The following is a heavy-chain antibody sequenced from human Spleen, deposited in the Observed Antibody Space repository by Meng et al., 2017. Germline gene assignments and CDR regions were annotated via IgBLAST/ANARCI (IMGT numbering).Heavy chain of an antibody. CDR3: AREGIAAAGNDAFDI. CDR2: ISSSSSYI. D-gene: IGHD6-13*01. CDR1: GFTFSSYS. V-gene: IGHV3-21*01. J-gene: IGHJ3*02. Sequence: GGSLRLSCAASGFTFSSYSMNWVRQAPGKGLEWVSSISSSSSYIYYADSVKGRFTISRDNAKNSLYLQMNSLRAEDTAVYYCAREGIAAAGNDAFDIWGQGTMVTVSS.